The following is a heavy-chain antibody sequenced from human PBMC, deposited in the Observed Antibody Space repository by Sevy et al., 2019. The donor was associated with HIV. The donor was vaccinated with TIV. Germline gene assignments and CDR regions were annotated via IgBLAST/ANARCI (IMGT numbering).Heavy chain of an antibody. J-gene: IGHJ5*02. CDR3: ATVGLSYYSGASSYQGDWFDP. D-gene: IGHD2-15*01. CDR2: FDPQDGET. V-gene: IGHV1-24*01. Sequence: ASVKVSCKVSGYTLTKLSIHWVRQAPGKGLEWMGDFDPQDGETIYADRFQGRLTMTVDTSTDTAYMGLSSLTSVDTAVYYCATVGLSYYSGASSYQGDWFDPWGQGTLVTVSS. CDR1: GYTLTKLS.